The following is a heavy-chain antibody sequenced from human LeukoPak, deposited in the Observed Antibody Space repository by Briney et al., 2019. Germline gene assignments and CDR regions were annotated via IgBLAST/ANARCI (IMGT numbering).Heavy chain of an antibody. CDR3: ARDGESSSWYRANWFDP. Sequence: SETLSLTCTVSGGSISSSSYYWGWIRQPPGKGLEWIGSIYYSGSTYYNPSLKSRVTISVDTSKNQFSLKLSSVTAADTAVYYCARDGESSSWYRANWFDPWGQGTLVTVSS. J-gene: IGHJ5*02. V-gene: IGHV4-39*07. D-gene: IGHD6-13*01. CDR2: IYYSGST. CDR1: GGSISSSSYY.